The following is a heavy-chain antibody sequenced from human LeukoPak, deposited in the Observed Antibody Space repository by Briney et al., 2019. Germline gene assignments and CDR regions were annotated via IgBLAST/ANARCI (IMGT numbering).Heavy chain of an antibody. J-gene: IGHJ1*01. CDR2: INPSGGST. V-gene: IGHV1-46*01. CDR1: GHTFTNYY. D-gene: IGHD5-12*01. CDR3: ARGESGYDLAEYFQH. Sequence: GASVKVSCKASGHTFTNYYMHWMRQAPGQGLEWMGIINPSGGSTSYAQKFQGRVTMTRDTSTSTVYMELSSLRSEDTAVYYCARGESGYDLAEYFQHWGQGTLVTVSS.